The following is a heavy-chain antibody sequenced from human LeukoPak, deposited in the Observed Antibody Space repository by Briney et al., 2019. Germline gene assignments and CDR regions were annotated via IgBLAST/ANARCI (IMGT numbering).Heavy chain of an antibody. J-gene: IGHJ4*02. CDR3: ARETSAGNFDY. CDR2: IYYSGST. Sequence: PSETLSLTCTVSGGSISGYCWSWIRQPPGKGLEWIGYIYYSGSTNYDPSLKSRVTISLDTSKNQFPLRLTSVTAADTAVYFCARETSAGNFDYWGQGTLVTVSS. V-gene: IGHV4-59*01. CDR1: GGSISGYC.